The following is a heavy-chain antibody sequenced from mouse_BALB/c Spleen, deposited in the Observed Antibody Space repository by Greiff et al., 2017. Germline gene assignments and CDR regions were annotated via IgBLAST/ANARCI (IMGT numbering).Heavy chain of an antibody. J-gene: IGHJ3*01. D-gene: IGHD2-10*01. CDR3: AREEREKAYYGNYWFAY. V-gene: IGHV1-26*01. CDR2: INPNNGDT. Sequence: EVQRVESGPELVKPEASVKMSCKASGYTFTDYYMKWVKQSHGKSLEWIGDINPNNGDTFYNQKFKGKATLTVDKSSSTAYMQLNSLTSEDSAVYYCAREEREKAYYGNYWFAYWGQGTLVTVSA. CDR1: GYTFTDYY.